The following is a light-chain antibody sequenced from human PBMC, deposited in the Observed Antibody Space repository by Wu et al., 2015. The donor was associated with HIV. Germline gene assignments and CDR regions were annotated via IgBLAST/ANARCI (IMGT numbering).Light chain of an antibody. Sequence: TLSCRASQSASGNLSLYQHKPGQAPGSSSMMYLRGPTGIPARFSGSGSGTDFTLTISSLEPEDFAVYYCQQRSSWPLTFGGGTKVEIK. V-gene: IGKV3-11*01. CDR1: QSASGN. CDR3: QQRSSWPLT. CDR2: MYL. J-gene: IGKJ4*01.